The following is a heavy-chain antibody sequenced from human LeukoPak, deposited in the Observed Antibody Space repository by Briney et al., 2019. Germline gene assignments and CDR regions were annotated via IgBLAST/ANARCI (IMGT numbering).Heavy chain of an antibody. CDR1: GGSISSYY. V-gene: IGHV4-4*07. Sequence: KPSETLSLTCTVSGGSISSYYWSWIRQPAGKGLAWIGRIYPSGSTNYNPSLKSRVTMSVDTSKIQFSLKLSSVTAADTAVYYCARSQYGSSSGRTIWFDPWGQGTLVTVSS. CDR3: ARSQYGSSSGRTIWFDP. CDR2: IYPSGST. J-gene: IGHJ5*02. D-gene: IGHD6-6*01.